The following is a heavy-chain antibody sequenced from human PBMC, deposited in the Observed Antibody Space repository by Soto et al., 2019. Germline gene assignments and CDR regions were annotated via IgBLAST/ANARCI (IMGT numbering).Heavy chain of an antibody. D-gene: IGHD1-7*01. J-gene: IGHJ6*03. CDR2: TYYRSRWYN. V-gene: IGHV6-1*01. CDR3: AGTTSHQWYYMDV. CDR1: GDIVSSNSAA. Sequence: TLSLTCAISGDIVSSNSAAWNWIRLSPSRGLEWLARTYYRSRWYNDYAVSVRSRITVNPDTSKNQFSLQLTSVTPEDTAVYYCAGTTSHQWYYMDVWGKGTTVTVSS.